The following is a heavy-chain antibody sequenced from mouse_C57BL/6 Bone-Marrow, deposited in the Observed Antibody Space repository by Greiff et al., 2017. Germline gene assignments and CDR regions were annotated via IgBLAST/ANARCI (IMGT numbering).Heavy chain of an antibody. Sequence: QVQLQQSGAELVRPGTSVKVSCKASGYAFTNYLIEWVKQRPGQGLEWIGVINPGSGGTNYNEKFKGKATLTADKSSSTAYMQLSSLTSEDSAVYFCARDTTVPGYDYAMDYWGQGTSGTVSS. J-gene: IGHJ4*01. V-gene: IGHV1-54*01. CDR3: ARDTTVPGYDYAMDY. D-gene: IGHD1-1*01. CDR2: INPGSGGT. CDR1: GYAFTNYL.